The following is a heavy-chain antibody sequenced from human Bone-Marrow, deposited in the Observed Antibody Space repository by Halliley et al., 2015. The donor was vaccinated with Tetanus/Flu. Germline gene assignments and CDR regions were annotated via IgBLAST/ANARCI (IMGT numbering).Heavy chain of an antibody. V-gene: IGHV3-74*01. CDR2: RT. J-gene: IGHJ5*02. D-gene: IGHD3-10*01. CDR3: ARDPLTGTYVDRGIFLSNWLDP. Sequence: RTDCAESVKGRFTISRDNAKNTLYLQMNSLKVEDTSVYYCARDPLTGTYVDRGIFLSNWLDPWGQGTLVTVSS.